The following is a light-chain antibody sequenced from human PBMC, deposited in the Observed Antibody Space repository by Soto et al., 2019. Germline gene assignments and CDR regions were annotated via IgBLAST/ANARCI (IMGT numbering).Light chain of an antibody. Sequence: QSALTQTASVSGSPGQSITISCTGTSSDVGGYNFVSWYQQHPGKAPKLIIHEVTNRPSGVSTRFSGSKSGNTASLTISGLQAEDEADYYCSSYAGSNNLNVVFGGGTKLTVL. J-gene: IGLJ2*01. CDR2: EVT. CDR1: SSDVGGYNF. V-gene: IGLV2-14*03. CDR3: SSYAGSNNLNVV.